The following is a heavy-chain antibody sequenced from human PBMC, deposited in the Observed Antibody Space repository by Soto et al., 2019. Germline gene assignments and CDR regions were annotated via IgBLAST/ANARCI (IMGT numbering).Heavy chain of an antibody. Sequence: QLQLQESGSGLVRPSQTLSLTCAVSGDSISRGGYSWTWIRQPPGKALEWIGNIYDSGSTSYNPSLKSRVTISVDTSKNQFYLRLTSVTAADTAVYFCARGSSSYYDYGMDVWGQGTTVTVSS. CDR1: GDSISRGGYS. J-gene: IGHJ6*02. D-gene: IGHD6-6*01. CDR3: ARGSSSYYDYGMDV. CDR2: IYDSGST. V-gene: IGHV4-30-2*01.